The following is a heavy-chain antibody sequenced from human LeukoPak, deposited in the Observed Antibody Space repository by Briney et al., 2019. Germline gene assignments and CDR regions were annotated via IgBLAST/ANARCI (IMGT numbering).Heavy chain of an antibody. D-gene: IGHD2-15*01. CDR2: IWFDGSKT. V-gene: IGHV3-33*06. CDR3: AKHNLLGYCSGGSCYSGAFDI. Sequence: GGSLRLTCAASGFTFNSYSMHWVRQAPGKGLEWVAIIWFDGSKTYYSDSVKGRFTISRDNSKNTLYLQMNSLRAEDTAVYYCAKHNLLGYCSGGSCYSGAFDIWGQGTMVTVSS. CDR1: GFTFNSYS. J-gene: IGHJ3*02.